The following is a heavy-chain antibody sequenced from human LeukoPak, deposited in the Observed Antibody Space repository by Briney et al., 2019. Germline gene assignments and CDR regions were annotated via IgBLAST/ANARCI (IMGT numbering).Heavy chain of an antibody. CDR1: GGSISSYY. J-gene: IGHJ4*02. Sequence: PSENLSFNCTGSGGSISSYYWSWIRQPPGKGLEWIGYIYYSGSTNYNPSLKSRVTISVDTSKNQFSLKLSSVTAADTAVYYCARETTMVPGDYWGQGTLVTVSS. V-gene: IGHV4-59*01. D-gene: IGHD3-10*01. CDR3: ARETTMVPGDY. CDR2: IYYSGST.